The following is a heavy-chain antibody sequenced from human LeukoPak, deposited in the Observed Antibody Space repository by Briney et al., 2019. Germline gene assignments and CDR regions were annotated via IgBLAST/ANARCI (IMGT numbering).Heavy chain of an antibody. J-gene: IGHJ3*02. Sequence: SETLSLTCAVYGGSFSGYYWSWIRQPPGKGLEWIGEINHSGSTNYNPSLKSRVTISVDTSKNQFSLKLSSVTAADTAVYYCARYGQNYYYDSSGYYSVSAFDIWGQGTMVAVSS. CDR1: GGSFSGYY. CDR2: INHSGST. CDR3: ARYGQNYYYDSSGYYSVSAFDI. V-gene: IGHV4-34*01. D-gene: IGHD3-22*01.